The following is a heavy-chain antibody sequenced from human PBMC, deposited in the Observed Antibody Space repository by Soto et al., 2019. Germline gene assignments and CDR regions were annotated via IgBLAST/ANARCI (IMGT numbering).Heavy chain of an antibody. CDR2: ISFDGSNK. V-gene: IGHV3-30-3*01. Sequence: QVQLVESGGGEVQPGRSLRLSCAASGFTFSSYAMHWVRQAPGKGLEWVAVISFDGSNKYYADSVKDRFTISRDNSKNTLYVQMNSLRADDTAVYYCGRDRRFGNGYNLGFDYWGQGTLVTVSS. J-gene: IGHJ4*02. CDR3: GRDRRFGNGYNLGFDY. D-gene: IGHD5-12*01. CDR1: GFTFSSYA.